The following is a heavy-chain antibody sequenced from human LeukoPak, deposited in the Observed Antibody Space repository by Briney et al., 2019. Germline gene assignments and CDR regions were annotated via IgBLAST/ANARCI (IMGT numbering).Heavy chain of an antibody. CDR3: ARGTDPRIAVAGTGDY. CDR1: GFTFSSYA. D-gene: IGHD6-19*01. Sequence: QPGRSLRLSCAASGFTFSSYAMHWVRQAPGKGLEWVAVISYDGSNKYYADSVKGRFTISRDNSKNTQYLQMNSLRAEDTAVYYCARGTDPRIAVAGTGDYWGQGTLVTVSS. J-gene: IGHJ4*02. V-gene: IGHV3-30-3*01. CDR2: ISYDGSNK.